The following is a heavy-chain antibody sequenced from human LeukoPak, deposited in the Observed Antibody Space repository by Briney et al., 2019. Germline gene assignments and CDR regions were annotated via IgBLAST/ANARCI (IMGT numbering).Heavy chain of an antibody. V-gene: IGHV3-30-3*01. CDR1: GFTFSSYA. CDR2: ISYDGSNK. D-gene: IGHD7-27*01. CDR3: ARDNWGDDYFDY. J-gene: IGHJ4*02. Sequence: GGSLRLSCAASGFTFSSYAMHWVRQAPGKGLEWVAVISYDGSNKYYADSVKGRFTISRDNSKNTLYLQMNSLRAEDTAVYYCARDNWGDDYFDYWGQGTLVTVSS.